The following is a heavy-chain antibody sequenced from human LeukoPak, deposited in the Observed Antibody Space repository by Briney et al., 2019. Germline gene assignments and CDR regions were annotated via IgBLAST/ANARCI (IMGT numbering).Heavy chain of an antibody. CDR1: GGSFSGYY. CDR2: INHSGNT. J-gene: IGHJ6*03. D-gene: IGHD1-26*01. CDR3: ASSVGATPYYYMDV. Sequence: SETLSLTCAVYGGSFSGYYWSWIRQPPGKGLEWIGEINHSGNTNYNPSLKSRVTISVDTSKNQFSLKLSSVTAADTAVYYCASSVGATPYYYMDVWGKGTTVTVSS. V-gene: IGHV4-34*01.